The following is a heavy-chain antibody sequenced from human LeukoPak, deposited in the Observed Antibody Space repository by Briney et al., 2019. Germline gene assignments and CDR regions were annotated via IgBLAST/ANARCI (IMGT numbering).Heavy chain of an antibody. J-gene: IGHJ4*02. Sequence: SETLSLTCTVSSASISSSRYYWGWIRQSPGKGLEWLGSIYCSWSTYYNPSLKSRVTISVDTSKNQVSLNLTSVTAADTAVYYCARAVEMSTIHPGFDFWGQGALVTVSS. V-gene: IGHV4-39*01. CDR2: IYCSWST. CDR3: ARAVEMSTIHPGFDF. D-gene: IGHD5-24*01. CDR1: SASISSSRYY.